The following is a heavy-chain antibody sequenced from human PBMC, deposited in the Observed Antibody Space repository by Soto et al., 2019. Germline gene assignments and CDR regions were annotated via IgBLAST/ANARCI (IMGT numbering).Heavy chain of an antibody. D-gene: IGHD2-2*01. Sequence: SGPTLVNPTQTLTLTCTFSGFSLSTSGVGVGWIRQPPGKALQWLALIYWNDDKRYSPSLKSRLTITKDTSKNQVVLTMTNMDPVDTATYYCVHITGYCSSTSCARNNWFDPWGQGTLVT. J-gene: IGHJ5*02. V-gene: IGHV2-5*01. CDR3: VHITGYCSSTSCARNNWFDP. CDR2: IYWNDDK. CDR1: GFSLSTSGVG.